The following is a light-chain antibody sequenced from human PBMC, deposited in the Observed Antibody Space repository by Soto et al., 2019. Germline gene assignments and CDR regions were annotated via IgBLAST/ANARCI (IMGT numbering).Light chain of an antibody. V-gene: IGKV3-20*01. CDR3: QEYDASPIT. CDR1: QSIRSVR. Sequence: EIVLTQSPDTLSLSQGERATLSCRASQSIRSVRLAWYQQKPGQAPRLVIFDAFNRASGMPERFSGSGSGTDFTLTITRLEPEDFAVYYCQEYDASPITFGLGTRLEI. J-gene: IGKJ5*01. CDR2: DAF.